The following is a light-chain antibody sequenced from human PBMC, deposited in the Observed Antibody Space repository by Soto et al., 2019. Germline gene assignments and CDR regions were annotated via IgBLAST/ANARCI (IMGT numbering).Light chain of an antibody. CDR1: QGISDD. CDR2: AAS. CDR3: LQYYNYPYT. V-gene: IGKV1-6*01. Sequence: AIQMTQSPSSLSASVGDRVTLTCRASQGISDDLGWYQQKPGNAPKLLIYAASSLPSGVPSRFSGSGSGTDFTLTISSLQPEDFATYYCLQYYNYPYTFGQGTKLEIK. J-gene: IGKJ2*01.